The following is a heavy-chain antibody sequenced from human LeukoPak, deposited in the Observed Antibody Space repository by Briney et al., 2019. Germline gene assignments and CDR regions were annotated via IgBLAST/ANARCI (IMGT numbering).Heavy chain of an antibody. CDR3: ARDYGGERGPIGYFDY. V-gene: IGHV1-8*03. CDR2: MNPNSGNT. Sequence: ASVKVSCKASGYTFTSYDTNWVRQATGQGLEWMGWMNPNSGNTGYAQKFQGRVTITRNTSISTAYMELSSLRSDDTAVYYCARDYGGERGPIGYFDYWGQGTLVTVSS. CDR1: GYTFTSYD. D-gene: IGHD2-21*01. J-gene: IGHJ4*02.